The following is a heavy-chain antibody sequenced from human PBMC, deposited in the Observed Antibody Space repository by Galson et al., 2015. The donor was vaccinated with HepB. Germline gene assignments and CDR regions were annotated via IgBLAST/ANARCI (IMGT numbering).Heavy chain of an antibody. CDR2: ISYGGDYI. V-gene: IGHV3-21*04. CDR3: ARESGAYCSGGSCYEDY. Sequence: SLRLSCAASGFTFSHYSMNWVRQTPGKRLEWVSSISYGGDYIYYVDSVKGRFTISRDNAKNSVYLQMNSLRAEDTAMYYCARESGAYCSGGSCYEDYWGQGTLVTVSS. D-gene: IGHD2-15*01. CDR1: GFTFSHYS. J-gene: IGHJ4*02.